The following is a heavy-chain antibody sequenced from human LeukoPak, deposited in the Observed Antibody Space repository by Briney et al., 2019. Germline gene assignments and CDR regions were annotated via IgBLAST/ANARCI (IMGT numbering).Heavy chain of an antibody. CDR2: IKGNGDDI. CDR1: GFTFRRYG. Sequence: PGGSLRLSCAASGFTFRRYGMSWVRQAPGKGLEWVSGIKGNGDDIYYADSVRGRFMISRDNSKNTVYLQMNSLTIEDTAVYYCAREPSGNFGQLVSSAEYFQHWGQGTRVTVSS. J-gene: IGHJ1*01. V-gene: IGHV3-23*01. D-gene: IGHD5/OR15-5a*01. CDR3: AREPSGNFGQLVSSAEYFQH.